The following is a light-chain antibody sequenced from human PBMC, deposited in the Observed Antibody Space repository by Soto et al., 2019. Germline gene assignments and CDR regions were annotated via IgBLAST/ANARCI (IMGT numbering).Light chain of an antibody. CDR1: QSVNFY. J-gene: IGKJ1*01. CDR2: DAS. V-gene: IGKV3-20*01. CDR3: QQYGDSPVT. Sequence: EIVLTQSPVSLCLSPGERATLSCRASQSVNFYLAWYQQKPGQAPRLLISDASSRATDVPDRFSGSGSGTDFSLTISRLEPEDFAVYYCQQYGDSPVTFGQGTKVDIK.